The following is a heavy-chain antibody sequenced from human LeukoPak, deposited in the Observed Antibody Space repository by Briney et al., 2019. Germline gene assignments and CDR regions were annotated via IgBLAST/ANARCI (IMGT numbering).Heavy chain of an antibody. J-gene: IGHJ4*02. D-gene: IGHD2-2*01. CDR3: AREEGSSSHFDF. CDR2: ISYDGSNK. V-gene: IGHV3-30-3*01. Sequence: PGGSLRLSCAASGFTFSGYTMHWVRQSPGKGLEWVTVISYDGSNKYYADSVKGRFTVSRDNSKNTLYLEMNSLGGEDTAVYYCAREEGSSSHFDFWGQGTLVTVSS. CDR1: GFTFSGYT.